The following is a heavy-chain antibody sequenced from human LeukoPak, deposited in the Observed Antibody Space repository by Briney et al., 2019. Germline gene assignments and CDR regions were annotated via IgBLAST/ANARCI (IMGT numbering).Heavy chain of an antibody. Sequence: SETLSLTCTVSGGSISSYYWSWIRQPPGKGLESIGYIYYSGRTNYNPSLKSRVTMSVDTSKNQFSLKLSSVTAADTAVYYCAGGWELWGVDYWGQGTLVTVSS. CDR1: GGSISSYY. CDR3: AGGWELWGVDY. CDR2: IYYSGRT. D-gene: IGHD1-26*01. J-gene: IGHJ4*02. V-gene: IGHV4-59*01.